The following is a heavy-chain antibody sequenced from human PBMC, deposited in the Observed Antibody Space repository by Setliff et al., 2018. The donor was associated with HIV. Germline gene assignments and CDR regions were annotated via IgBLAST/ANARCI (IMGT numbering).Heavy chain of an antibody. D-gene: IGHD4-4*01. V-gene: IGHV1-69*13. CDR1: GGSFKTYA. CDR3: ARAREMATVNYYYNYLDV. Sequence: ASVKVSCKASGGSFKTYAINWVRQAPGQGLEWMGGIIPIFGTATYAQKFQGRVTITADESTNTAYMELRSLRSDDTAVYYCARAREMATVNYYYNYLDVWGKGTTVTVSS. CDR2: IIPIFGTA. J-gene: IGHJ6*03.